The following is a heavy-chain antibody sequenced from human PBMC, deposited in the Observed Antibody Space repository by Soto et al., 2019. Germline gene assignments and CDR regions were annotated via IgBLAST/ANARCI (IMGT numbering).Heavy chain of an antibody. CDR2: IGTAGDT. CDR3: ARSAYSYGLFDY. D-gene: IGHD5-18*01. J-gene: IGHJ4*02. V-gene: IGHV3-13*01. CDR1: GFTFSSYD. Sequence: GGSLRLSCAASGFTFSSYDMHWVRQATGKGLEWVSAIGTAGDTYYPGSVKGRFTISRENAKNSLYLQMNSLRAEDTAVYYCARSAYSYGLFDYWGQGTLVTVSS.